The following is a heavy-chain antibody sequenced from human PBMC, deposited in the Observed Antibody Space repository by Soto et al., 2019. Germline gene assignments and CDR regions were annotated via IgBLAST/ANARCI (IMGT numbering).Heavy chain of an antibody. Sequence: DSVKGRFTISRDNSKNTVELQMSSLRGEDTAVYYCASGEAWTDEAFDIWGQGTMVTVSS. J-gene: IGHJ3*02. V-gene: IGHV3-30*07. D-gene: IGHD5-12*01. CDR3: ASGEAWTDEAFDI.